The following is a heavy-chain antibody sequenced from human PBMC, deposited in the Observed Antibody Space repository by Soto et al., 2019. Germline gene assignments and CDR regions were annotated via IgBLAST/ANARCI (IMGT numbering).Heavy chain of an antibody. Sequence: SVKVSCKASGFTFSTSAVQWVRQARGQRPEWMGWIVGGSGNTNYAQNSQERVIITRDMSTSTVYMELSSLRSDDTAVYFCAARRSGLYAMDVWGQGTTVTASS. J-gene: IGHJ6*02. D-gene: IGHD1-26*01. CDR3: AARRSGLYAMDV. CDR2: IVGGSGNT. CDR1: GFTFSTSA. V-gene: IGHV1-58*01.